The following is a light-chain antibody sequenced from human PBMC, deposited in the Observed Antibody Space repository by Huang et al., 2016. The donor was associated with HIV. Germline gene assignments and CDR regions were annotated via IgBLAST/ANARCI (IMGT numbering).Light chain of an antibody. CDR2: RAS. V-gene: IGKV2-28*01. CDR1: QSLVHNVGYNC. J-gene: IGKJ4*01. CDR3: MQALQSLT. Sequence: DIVMTQSPLSLPVTPGEPASISCSPSQSLVHNVGYNCLDWYLQKPGQSPQVLIYRASSRAPGVPDRFSGSGSGTNFTLEINKVEAEDVGTYYCMQALQSLTFGGGTKVEIK.